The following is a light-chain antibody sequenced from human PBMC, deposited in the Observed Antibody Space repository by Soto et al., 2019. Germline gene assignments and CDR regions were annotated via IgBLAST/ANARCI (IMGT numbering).Light chain of an antibody. CDR1: ESISRS. V-gene: IGKV3-11*01. Sequence: EVVLTQSPATLSLSPGERATLSCRASESISRSLAWYQHKPGQAPRLLIYDASDRVTGIPARFSGSGSGTDFPLTISSQEPEDFADYYCQQRRNWPPFGQGTKLEIK. CDR3: QQRRNWPP. CDR2: DAS. J-gene: IGKJ2*01.